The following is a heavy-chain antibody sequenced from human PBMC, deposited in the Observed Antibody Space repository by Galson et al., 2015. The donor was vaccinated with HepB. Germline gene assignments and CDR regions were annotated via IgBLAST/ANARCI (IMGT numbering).Heavy chain of an antibody. J-gene: IGHJ3*02. V-gene: IGHV3-21*01. CDR3: ARLRLGVGAFDI. Sequence: SLRLSCAASGFTFSSYSMNWVRQAPGKGLEWVSSISSSSSYIYYADSVKGRFTISRDNAKNSLYLQMNSLRAEDTAVYYCARLRLGVGAFDIWGQGTMVTVSS. CDR1: GFTFSSYS. D-gene: IGHD3-16*01. CDR2: ISSSSSYI.